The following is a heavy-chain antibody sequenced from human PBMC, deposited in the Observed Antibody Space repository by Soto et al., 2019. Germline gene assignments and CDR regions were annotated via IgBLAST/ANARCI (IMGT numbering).Heavy chain of an antibody. D-gene: IGHD3-22*01. CDR2: ICGSGGST. CDR3: ARGTYYYDSSAYYGY. V-gene: IGHV3-23*01. J-gene: IGHJ4*02. CDR1: GFTFSSYD. Sequence: EVQLLESGGGLVQPGGSLRLSCAASGFTFSSYDMSWVRQAPGKGLEWVSAICGSGGSTYYADSVKGRFTISRDNSKNTLYLQMNSLRAEDTAVYYCARGTYYYDSSAYYGYWGQGTLVTVSS.